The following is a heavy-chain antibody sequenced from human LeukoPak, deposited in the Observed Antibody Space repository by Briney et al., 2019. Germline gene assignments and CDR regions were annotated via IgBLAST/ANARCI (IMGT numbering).Heavy chain of an antibody. D-gene: IGHD6-6*01. V-gene: IGHV3-23*01. Sequence: PGGSLRLSCAASRFTFDDYTMHWVRQAPGKGLEWVSSINGRGGSTYYADSVKGRFTISRDNSKNTLYLQMNSLRAEDTAVYYCARATEYSSPILDYWGQGTLVTVSS. CDR2: INGRGGST. CDR1: RFTFDDYT. J-gene: IGHJ4*02. CDR3: ARATEYSSPILDY.